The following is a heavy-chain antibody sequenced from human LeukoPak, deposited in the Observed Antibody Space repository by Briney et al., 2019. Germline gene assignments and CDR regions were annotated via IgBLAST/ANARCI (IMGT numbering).Heavy chain of an antibody. D-gene: IGHD3-9*01. V-gene: IGHV3-48*03. J-gene: IGHJ6*03. Sequence: PGGSLRLSCAASGFAFSTYEMNWIRQAPGKGLEWVSYISASSSSMDSADSVKGRFTISRDNAKNSLYLQMHSLRAEDTAIYYCGRVFFDHNYYCMDVWGKGTTVTVSS. CDR2: ISASSSSM. CDR3: GRVFFDHNYYCMDV. CDR1: GFAFSTYE.